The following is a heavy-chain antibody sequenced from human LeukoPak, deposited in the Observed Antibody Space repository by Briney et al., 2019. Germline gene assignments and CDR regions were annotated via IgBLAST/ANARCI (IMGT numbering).Heavy chain of an antibody. D-gene: IGHD1-26*01. Sequence: GGSLRLSCAASGFTFSSYGMHWVRQALGKGLEWVAFIRYDGSNKYYADSVKGRFTISRDNSKNTLYLQMNSLRAEDTAVYYCAKDRSMGATRGSFDYWGQGTLVTVSS. J-gene: IGHJ4*02. V-gene: IGHV3-30*02. CDR1: GFTFSSYG. CDR2: IRYDGSNK. CDR3: AKDRSMGATRGSFDY.